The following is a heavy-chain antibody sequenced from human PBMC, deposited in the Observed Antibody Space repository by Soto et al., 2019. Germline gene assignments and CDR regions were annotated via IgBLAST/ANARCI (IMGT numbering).Heavy chain of an antibody. CDR3: ERVVSIAAAGNWVEH. D-gene: IGHD6-13*01. J-gene: IGHJ5*02. Sequence: SETLSLTCAVYGGCFSGYYWSWIRQPPGKGLEWIGEINRSGSTNYNPSLKSRVTISVDTSKNQFSLKLSSVTAADTAVYYCERVVSIAAAGNWVEHWGQGTLV. CDR2: INRSGST. CDR1: GGCFSGYY. V-gene: IGHV4-34*01.